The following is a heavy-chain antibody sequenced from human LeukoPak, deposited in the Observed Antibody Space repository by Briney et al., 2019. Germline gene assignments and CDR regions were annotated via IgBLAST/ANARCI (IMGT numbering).Heavy chain of an antibody. J-gene: IGHJ4*02. CDR3: AGGAAVSFDS. Sequence: SETLSLTCPVASGSIKTYYWSWIRQPPGKGLEWIGYISYSGSTNYNPSLKSRVTISVDTSKNQFSLKLSSVTAADTAVYYCAGGAAVSFDSWGQGSLVSVSS. D-gene: IGHD6-25*01. V-gene: IGHV4-59*01. CDR1: SGSIKTYY. CDR2: ISYSGST.